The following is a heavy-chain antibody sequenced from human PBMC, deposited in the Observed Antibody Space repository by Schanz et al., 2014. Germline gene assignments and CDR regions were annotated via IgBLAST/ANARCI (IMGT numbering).Heavy chain of an antibody. CDR1: GFTFSSFS. V-gene: IGHV3-21*01. J-gene: IGHJ5*02. CDR2: INSISTYI. CDR3: VRDGPPCGGDCQNRFGP. Sequence: EVQLLESGGGLVKPGGSLRLSCAASGFTFSSFSMHWVRRPPGGGLQWVSSINSISTYIRYADSVRGRFIVSRDNANNSLFLQMDSLGVEDTALYYCVRDGPPCGGDCQNRFGPWGQGTLVTVSS. D-gene: IGHD2-21*02.